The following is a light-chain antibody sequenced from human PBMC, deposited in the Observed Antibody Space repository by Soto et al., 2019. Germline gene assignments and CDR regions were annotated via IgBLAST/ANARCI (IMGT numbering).Light chain of an antibody. CDR1: QSISDNY. V-gene: IGKV3-15*01. CDR3: QQYDDWPQT. J-gene: IGKJ1*01. CDR2: GAS. Sequence: EIVMTQSPATLSLSPGERATLSCRASQSISDNYLAWYQQKPGQAPRLLIHGASTRAPGIPARFSGSGSGTDFTLTISSLQSEDFAVYYCQQYDDWPQTFGQGTKVDIK.